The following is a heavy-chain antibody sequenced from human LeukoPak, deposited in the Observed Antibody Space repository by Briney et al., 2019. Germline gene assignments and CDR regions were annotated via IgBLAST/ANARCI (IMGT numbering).Heavy chain of an antibody. CDR3: SRVYYSSSYDYWYFDL. V-gene: IGHV4-59*01. J-gene: IGHJ2*01. D-gene: IGHD6-13*01. Sequence: SETLSLTCTVSGCSISSYYWSWIRQPPGKGLEWVGYIYYSGSTNYNPSLKSRVTISLDTSKNQFSLKLSSVTAADTAVYYCSRVYYSSSYDYWYFDLWGRGTLVTVSS. CDR2: IYYSGST. CDR1: GCSISSYY.